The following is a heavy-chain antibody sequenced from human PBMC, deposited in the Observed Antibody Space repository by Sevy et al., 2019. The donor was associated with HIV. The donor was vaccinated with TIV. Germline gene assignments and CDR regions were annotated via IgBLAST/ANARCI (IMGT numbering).Heavy chain of an antibody. J-gene: IGHJ6*02. CDR1: GFSFHDYA. V-gene: IGHV3-9*01. CDR3: VKDTNRGCGSINCFPYCYDFYGLDV. CDR2: ISWNSGSI. D-gene: IGHD2-2*01. Sequence: GGSLRLSCAASGFSFHDYAMHWVRQAPGKGLEWVSGISWNSGSIGYADSVKGRFAISRDNAKNSLYLGMIRMRAEDTSFYYCVKDTNRGCGSINCFPYCYDFYGLDVWGLGTTVTVSS.